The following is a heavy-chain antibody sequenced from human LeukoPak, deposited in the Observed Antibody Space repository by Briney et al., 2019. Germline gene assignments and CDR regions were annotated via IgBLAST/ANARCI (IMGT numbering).Heavy chain of an antibody. D-gene: IGHD5-18*01. J-gene: IGHJ6*03. Sequence: GGSLRLSCAASGFTFSNYWMHWVRQAPGKGLEWVSRIDSDGSTTNYAHSVKGRFTISRDNAKNTVYLQMNSLRAEDTAVYYCAKSATVDTARRWEIYYYYYMDVWGKGTTVTVSS. V-gene: IGHV3-74*01. CDR2: IDSDGSTT. CDR1: GFTFSNYW. CDR3: AKSATVDTARRWEIYYYYYMDV.